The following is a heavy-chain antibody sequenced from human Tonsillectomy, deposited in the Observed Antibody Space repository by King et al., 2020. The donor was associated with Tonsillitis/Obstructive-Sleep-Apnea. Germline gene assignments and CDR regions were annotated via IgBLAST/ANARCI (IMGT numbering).Heavy chain of an antibody. CDR1: GLTVSHNY. CDR3: ARAGEYYYYYYMDV. V-gene: IGHV3-66*01. J-gene: IGHJ6*03. CDR2: FYGGGNT. Sequence: VQLVESGGGLVQPGGSLRLSCAASGLTVSHNYFSWVRQAPEKGLGWVSIFYGGGNTYYAYSVKGRSTISRDSSKNTLYLQMNSLRVEDTAVYYCARAGEYYYYYYMDVCGKGTTVTVSS. D-gene: IGHD6-19*01.